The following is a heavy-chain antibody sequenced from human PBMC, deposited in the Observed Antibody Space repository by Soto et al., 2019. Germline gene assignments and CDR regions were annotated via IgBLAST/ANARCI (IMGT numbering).Heavy chain of an antibody. CDR1: GYTFTSYA. CDR3: ARASRYCSGGSCRLGVAAFDI. D-gene: IGHD2-15*01. Sequence: ASVKVSCKASGYTFTSYAMHWVRQAPGQRLEWMGWINAGNGNTKYSQKFQGRVTITRDTSASTAYMELSSLRSEDTAVYYCARASRYCSGGSCRLGVAAFDIWGHDTLVTVSS. J-gene: IGHJ3*02. V-gene: IGHV1-3*01. CDR2: INAGNGNT.